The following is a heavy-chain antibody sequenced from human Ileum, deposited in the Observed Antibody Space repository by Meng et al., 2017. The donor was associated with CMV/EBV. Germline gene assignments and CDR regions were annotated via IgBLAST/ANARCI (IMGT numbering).Heavy chain of an antibody. CDR2: ISGSGANS. Sequence: GESLKISCVDSAFSFSRHVMRWVRQAPGKGLEWVAAISGSGANSYYAESVKGRATISRDNSKNTLLLELNGLRAEDTAVYYCAKDRYFEPAHFDYWGQGTLVTVSS. D-gene: IGHD3-9*01. CDR1: AFSFSRHV. V-gene: IGHV3-23*01. CDR3: AKDRYFEPAHFDY. J-gene: IGHJ4*02.